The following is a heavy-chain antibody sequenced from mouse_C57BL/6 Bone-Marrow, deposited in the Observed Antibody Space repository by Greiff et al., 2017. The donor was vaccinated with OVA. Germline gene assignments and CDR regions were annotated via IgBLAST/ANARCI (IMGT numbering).Heavy chain of an antibody. V-gene: IGHV5-4*01. CDR3: ARAYYDYLFDY. CDR2: ISDGGSYT. CDR1: GFTFSSYA. D-gene: IGHD2-4*01. J-gene: IGHJ2*01. Sequence: DVQLVESGGGLVKPGGSLKLSCAASGFTFSSYAMSWVRQTPEKRLEWVATISDGGSYTYYPDNVKGRFTISRDNAKNNLYLQMSHLKSEDTAMYYCARAYYDYLFDYWGQGTTLTVSS.